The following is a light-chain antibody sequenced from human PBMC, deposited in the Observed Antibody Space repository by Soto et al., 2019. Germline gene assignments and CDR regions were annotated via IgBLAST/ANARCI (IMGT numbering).Light chain of an antibody. CDR2: DVS. Sequence: QSVLTQPASVSGSPGQSITISCTGTSSDVGSYNLVSWYQHHPGKAPKLMIFDVSKRPSGVSNRFSGSKSGNTASLTISGLQPEDEDDYYCSSYTTSDSRQIVFGTGTKLTVL. V-gene: IGLV2-14*02. J-gene: IGLJ1*01. CDR1: SSDVGSYNL. CDR3: SSYTTSDSRQIV.